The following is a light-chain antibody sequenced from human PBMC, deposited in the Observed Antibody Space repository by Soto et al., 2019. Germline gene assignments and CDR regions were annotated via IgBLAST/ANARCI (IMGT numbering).Light chain of an antibody. V-gene: IGKV3-15*01. CDR2: ATS. Sequence: EIVMTQSPATLSVSPGDSATLPCRASRSVDTDLAWYQQKPGQAPRLLVFATSARATGVPDRFRGSRSGTDFTLTISSLQPEDSATYYCHQYYNRPPWTFGQGTKVDIK. CDR3: HQYYNRPPWT. CDR1: RSVDTD. J-gene: IGKJ1*01.